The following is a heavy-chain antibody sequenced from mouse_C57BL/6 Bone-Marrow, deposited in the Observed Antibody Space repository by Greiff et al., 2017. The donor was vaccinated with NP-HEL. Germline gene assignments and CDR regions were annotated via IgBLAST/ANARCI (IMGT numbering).Heavy chain of an antibody. CDR1: GYTFTDYE. D-gene: IGHD2-3*01. J-gene: IGHJ3*01. CDR2: IDPETGGT. Sequence: QVQLQQSGAELVRPGASVTLSCKASGYTFTDYEMHWVKQTPVHGLEWIGAIDPETGGTAYNQKFKGKAILTADKSSSTAYMELRSLTSEDSAVYYCTRGDLAYDGYRFAYWGQGTLVTVSA. V-gene: IGHV1-15*01. CDR3: TRGDLAYDGYRFAY.